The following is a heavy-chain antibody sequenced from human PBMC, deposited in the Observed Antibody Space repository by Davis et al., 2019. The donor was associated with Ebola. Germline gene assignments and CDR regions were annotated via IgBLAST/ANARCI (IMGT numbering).Heavy chain of an antibody. D-gene: IGHD6-13*01. Sequence: GESLKISCAASGFSFSSCSMNWVRQAPGKGLEWVSAISVTGGYAFYADSVKGRFTISRDNYKNSLFLEMNSLRAEDTAVYYCAKFWGEEYSRTWFYFHHWGQGTQVAVSP. CDR1: GFSFSSCS. J-gene: IGHJ4*02. CDR3: AKFWGEEYSRTWFYFHH. CDR2: ISVTGGYA. V-gene: IGHV3-23*01.